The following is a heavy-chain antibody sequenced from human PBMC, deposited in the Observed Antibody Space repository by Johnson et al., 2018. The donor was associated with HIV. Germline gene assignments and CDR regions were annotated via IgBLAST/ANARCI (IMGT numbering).Heavy chain of an antibody. J-gene: IGHJ3*02. CDR1: GFTFSNYN. CDR3: SRCGELRAFDI. Sequence: EVQVLESGGGLVQPGGSLRLSCAASGFTFSNYNMHWVRQAPGKGLEYVSAISSNGGSTYYANSVKGRFTISRDNSKNTLYLQMGSLRAEDMAVYYCSRCGELRAFDIWGQGTMVTVSS. CDR2: ISSNGGST. D-gene: IGHD1-26*01. V-gene: IGHV3-64*01.